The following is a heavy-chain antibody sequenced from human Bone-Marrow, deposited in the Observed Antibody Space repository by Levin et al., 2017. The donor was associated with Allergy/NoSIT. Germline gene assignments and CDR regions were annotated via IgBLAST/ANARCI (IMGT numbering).Heavy chain of an antibody. V-gene: IGHV1-69*13. D-gene: IGHD5-18*01. CDR2: IIPIFGTA. CDR1: GGTFSSYA. CDR3: ASSPPAGYPPPPGFDL. J-gene: IGHJ2*01. Sequence: SVKVSCKASGGTFSSYAISWVRQAPGQGLEWMGGIIPIFGTANYAQKFQGRVTITADESTSTAYMELSSLRSEDTAVYYCASSPPAGYPPPPGFDLWGRGTLVTVSS.